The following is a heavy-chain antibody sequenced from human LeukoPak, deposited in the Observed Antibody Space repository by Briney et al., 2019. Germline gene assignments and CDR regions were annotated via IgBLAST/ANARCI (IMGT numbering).Heavy chain of an antibody. Sequence: PGGSLRLSCAASGFSFSSYAMSWVRQAPGKGLEWVSAIGGSGGNTYYADSVKGRFTISRDNSKNTLDLQMNSLRAEDTAVYCAEAPGGSGSFLYNWFDPWGQGTLVTVSS. CDR2: IGGSGGNT. J-gene: IGHJ5*02. D-gene: IGHD3-10*01. CDR3: AEAPGGSGSFLYNWFDP. V-gene: IGHV3-23*01. CDR1: GFSFSSYA.